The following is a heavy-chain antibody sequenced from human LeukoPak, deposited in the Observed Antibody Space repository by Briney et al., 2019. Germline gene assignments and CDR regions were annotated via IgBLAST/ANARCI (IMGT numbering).Heavy chain of an antibody. V-gene: IGHV1-2*02. Sequence: ASVKVSCKGSGYTFTGDYLHWVRQAPGQGLEWMGWINPNSGDTKIAQKFQGRVTLTRDTSISTAYVELSSLISDDTAVYYCARGPNYYDISGFHYRDWGQGTLVTVSS. CDR1: GYTFTGDY. CDR3: ARGPNYYDISGFHYRD. J-gene: IGHJ4*02. D-gene: IGHD3-22*01. CDR2: INPNSGDT.